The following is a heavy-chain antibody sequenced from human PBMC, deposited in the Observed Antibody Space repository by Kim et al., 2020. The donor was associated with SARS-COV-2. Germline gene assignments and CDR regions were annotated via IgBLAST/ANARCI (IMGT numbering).Heavy chain of an antibody. Sequence: LKRRVTISVDTSKNQFSLKLSSVTAADTAVYYCANNYYDSSGYYSGFDYWGQGTLVTVSS. D-gene: IGHD3-22*01. J-gene: IGHJ4*02. V-gene: IGHV4-34*01. CDR3: ANNYYDSSGYYSGFDY.